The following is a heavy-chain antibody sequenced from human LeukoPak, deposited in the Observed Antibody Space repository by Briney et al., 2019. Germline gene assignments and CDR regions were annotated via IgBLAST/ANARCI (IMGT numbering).Heavy chain of an antibody. D-gene: IGHD3-9*01. CDR1: GFSFSTYA. J-gene: IGHJ6*02. CDR3: TRDLMDYDVSTGLHHYYMDV. Sequence: PGGSLRLSCAASGFSFSTYAISWVRQAPGKGLEWVSCISTTSSYIFYADSVRGRFTISRDNAKNSLYLQMDSLRAEDTAVYYCTRDLMDYDVSTGLHHYYMDVWGQGITVTVSS. CDR2: ISTTSSYI. V-gene: IGHV3-21*01.